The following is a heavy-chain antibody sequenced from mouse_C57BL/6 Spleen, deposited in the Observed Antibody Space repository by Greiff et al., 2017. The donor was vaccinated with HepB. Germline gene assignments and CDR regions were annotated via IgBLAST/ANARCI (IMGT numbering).Heavy chain of an antibody. CDR3: ARHDYDAMDY. CDR2: ISNGGGST. J-gene: IGHJ4*01. V-gene: IGHV5-12*01. Sequence: EVQLVESEGGLVQPGGSLKLSCAASGFTFSDYYMYWVRQTPEKRLEWVAYISNGGGSTYYPDTVKGRFTISRDNAKNTLYLQMSRLKSEDTAMYYCARHDYDAMDYWGQGTSVTVSS. CDR1: GFTFSDYY.